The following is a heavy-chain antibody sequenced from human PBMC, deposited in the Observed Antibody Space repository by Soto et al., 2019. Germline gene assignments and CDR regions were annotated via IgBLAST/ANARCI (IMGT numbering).Heavy chain of an antibody. V-gene: IGHV2-5*02. CDR2: IYWDDDK. Sequence: QITLKESGPTLVKPTPTLTLTCTFSGFSLSTSGVGVVCIRQPPGKALEWLGIIYWDDDKRYRPSLKNRLTITEDTYKNQVVLTMTNMDPVDTGTYYCAHNLVAGASWFDPWGQGTLVTVSS. CDR3: AHNLVAGASWFDP. D-gene: IGHD6-19*01. J-gene: IGHJ5*02. CDR1: GFSLSTSGVG.